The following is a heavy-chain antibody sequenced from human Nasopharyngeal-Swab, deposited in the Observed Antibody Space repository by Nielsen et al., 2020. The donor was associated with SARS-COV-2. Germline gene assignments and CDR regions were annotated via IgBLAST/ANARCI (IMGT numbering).Heavy chain of an antibody. V-gene: IGHV7-4-1*02. CDR3: ARGTTIFGVVIMDGDDY. D-gene: IGHD3-3*01. CDR2: INTNTGNP. J-gene: IGHJ4*02. Sequence: WVRQAPGQGLEWMGWINTNTGNPTYAQGFTGRFVFSLDTSVSTAYLQISSLKAEDTAVYYCARGTTIFGVVIMDGDDYWGQGTLVTVSS.